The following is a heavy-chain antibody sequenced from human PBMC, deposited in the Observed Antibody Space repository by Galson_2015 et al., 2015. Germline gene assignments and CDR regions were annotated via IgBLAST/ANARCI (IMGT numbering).Heavy chain of an antibody. CDR3: AKDIQLWDKTRDY. J-gene: IGHJ4*02. V-gene: IGHV3-23*01. CDR1: GFTFSSYA. Sequence: SLRLSCAASGFTFSSYAMSWVRQAPGKGLEWVSAISGSGGSTYYADSVKGRFTISRDNSKNTLYLQMNSLRAEDTAVYYCAKDIQLWDKTRDYWGQGTLVTVSS. D-gene: IGHD5-18*01. CDR2: ISGSGGST.